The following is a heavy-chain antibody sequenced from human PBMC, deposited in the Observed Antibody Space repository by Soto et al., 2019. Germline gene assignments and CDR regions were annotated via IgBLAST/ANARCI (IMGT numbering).Heavy chain of an antibody. D-gene: IGHD5-12*01. J-gene: IGHJ5*02. CDR1: GYTFTSYD. V-gene: IGHV1-8*01. Sequence: ASVKVSCKASGYTFTSYDINWVRQATGQGLEWMGWMNPNSGNTGYAQKFQGRVTMTRNTSISTAYMELSSLRSEDTAVYYRARRRLIVATIRNWFDPWGQGTLVTVSS. CDR3: ARRRLIVATIRNWFDP. CDR2: MNPNSGNT.